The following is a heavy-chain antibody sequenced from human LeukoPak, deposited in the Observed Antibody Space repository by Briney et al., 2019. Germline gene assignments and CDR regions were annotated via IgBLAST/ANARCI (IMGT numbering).Heavy chain of an antibody. Sequence: GGSLRLSCAASGFTFSTYSMNWVRQAPGKGLEWVAYISTRSSSTVYYADSVKGRFTISRDNAKNSLYLQVNSLRAEDTAVYYCARGGSSDSMDVWGKGTTVTVSS. CDR2: ISTRSSSTV. V-gene: IGHV3-48*04. J-gene: IGHJ6*04. CDR3: ARGGSSDSMDV. CDR1: GFTFSTYS. D-gene: IGHD6-6*01.